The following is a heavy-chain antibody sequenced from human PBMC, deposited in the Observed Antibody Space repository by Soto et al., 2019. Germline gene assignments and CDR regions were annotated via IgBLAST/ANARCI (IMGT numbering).Heavy chain of an antibody. CDR2: INPSGGST. CDR3: AREGQLYYDFGSGYYWFDP. Sequence: QVQLVQSGAEVKKPGASVKVSCKASGYTFTSYYMHWVRQAPGQGLEWMGIINPSGGSTSYAQKFHGRVTMTREPSTSTVYMELSSLRAEDTAVYYCAREGQLYYDFGSGYYWFDPWGQGTLVTVSS. V-gene: IGHV1-46*01. J-gene: IGHJ5*02. D-gene: IGHD3-3*01. CDR1: GYTFTSYY.